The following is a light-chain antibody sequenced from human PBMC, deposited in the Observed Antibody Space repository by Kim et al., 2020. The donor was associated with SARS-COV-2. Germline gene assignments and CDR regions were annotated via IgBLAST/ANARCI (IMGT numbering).Light chain of an antibody. J-gene: IGKJ1*01. CDR1: QSVLYSFDNNNY. Sequence: ATIHCKSSQSVLYSFDNNNYLAWYQKKTGQPPKLLIYWASTRHFGVPDRFSGSGSGTEFTLTIGSLQAEDVAVYYCQQYYASSWTFGQGTKVDIK. CDR3: QQYYASSWT. CDR2: WAS. V-gene: IGKV4-1*01.